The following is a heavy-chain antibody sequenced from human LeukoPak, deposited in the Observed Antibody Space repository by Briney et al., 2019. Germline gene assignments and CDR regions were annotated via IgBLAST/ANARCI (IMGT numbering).Heavy chain of an antibody. Sequence: GRSLRLSCAASGFTFSSYGMHWVRQAPGKGLEWVANIKQDGSERYYVDSVKGRFTISRDNAKNSLYLQMNSLRDEDTAVYYCARGPSSGNALNYWGQGTLVTVSS. D-gene: IGHD3-16*01. V-gene: IGHV3-7*04. CDR1: GFTFSSYG. CDR2: IKQDGSER. J-gene: IGHJ4*02. CDR3: ARGPSSGNALNY.